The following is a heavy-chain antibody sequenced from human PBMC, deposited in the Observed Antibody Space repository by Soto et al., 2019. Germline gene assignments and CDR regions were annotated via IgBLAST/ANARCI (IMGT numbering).Heavy chain of an antibody. V-gene: IGHV4-61*01. CDR2: VPYSGST. Sequence: SETLSLTCAVSGGSVSSAYHYWSWIRQPPGKGLEWIGYVPYSGSTNYNPSLKSRVTISLDTSKNQFSLKLSSVTAADTAVYYCARPTSSGTYHYGMDVWGQGTTVT. CDR1: GGSVSSAYHY. CDR3: ARPTSSGTYHYGMDV. D-gene: IGHD6-25*01. J-gene: IGHJ6*02.